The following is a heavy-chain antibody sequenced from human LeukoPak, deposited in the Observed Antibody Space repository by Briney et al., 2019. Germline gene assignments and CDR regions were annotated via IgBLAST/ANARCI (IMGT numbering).Heavy chain of an antibody. Sequence: GGSLRLSCAASGFTFSSYGMHWVRQAPGKGLEWVAFIRYDGSNKYYADSVKGRFTISRDNSKNTLYLQMNSLRAEDTAVYYCAKDVLAVAGQVDYWGQGTLVTVSS. CDR2: IRYDGSNK. CDR1: GFTFSSYG. D-gene: IGHD6-19*01. J-gene: IGHJ4*02. V-gene: IGHV3-30*02. CDR3: AKDVLAVAGQVDY.